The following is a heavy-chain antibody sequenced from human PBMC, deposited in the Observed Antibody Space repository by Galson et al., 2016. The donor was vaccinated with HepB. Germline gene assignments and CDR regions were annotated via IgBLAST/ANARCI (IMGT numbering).Heavy chain of an antibody. CDR1: GYTFTRYY. V-gene: IGHV1-46*01. D-gene: IGHD2-2*01. CDR2: INPSGGST. J-gene: IGHJ6*02. CDR3: ARDDVVVVPAANYYYGMDV. Sequence: SVKVSCKASGYTFTRYYMHWVRQAPGQGLEWMGIINPSGGSTSYAQKFQGRVTMTRDTSTSTVYMELSSLRSEDTAVYYCARDDVVVVPAANYYYGMDVWGQGTTVTVSS.